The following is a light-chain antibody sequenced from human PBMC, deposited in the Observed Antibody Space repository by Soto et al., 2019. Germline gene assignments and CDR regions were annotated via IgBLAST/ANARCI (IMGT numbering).Light chain of an antibody. J-gene: IGKJ1*01. CDR2: GVS. V-gene: IGKV3-20*01. Sequence: EIVLTQSPGTLSLSPGERATLSCRASQSVSSSYLAWYQQKPGQAPKFLIYGVSSRATGIPDRFSGSGSGTDFTLTINRLEPEDFAVYYCQQYDSSQWTFGQGTKVEIK. CDR3: QQYDSSQWT. CDR1: QSVSSSY.